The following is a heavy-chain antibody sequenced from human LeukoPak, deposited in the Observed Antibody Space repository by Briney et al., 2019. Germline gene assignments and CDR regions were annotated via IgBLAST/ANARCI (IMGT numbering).Heavy chain of an antibody. V-gene: IGHV4-39*01. CDR1: GGSISSSSYC. D-gene: IGHD3-22*01. CDR3: ASQHYDSSGYYYADYFDY. Sequence: SETLSLTCTVSGGSISSSSYCWGWIRQPPGKGLEWIGSIYYSGSTYYNPSLKSRVTISVDTSKNQFSLKLSSVTAADTAVYYCASQHYDSSGYYYADYFDYWGQGTLVTVSS. J-gene: IGHJ4*02. CDR2: IYYSGST.